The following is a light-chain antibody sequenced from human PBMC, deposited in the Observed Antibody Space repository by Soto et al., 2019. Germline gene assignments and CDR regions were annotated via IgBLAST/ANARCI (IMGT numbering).Light chain of an antibody. CDR2: SAS. V-gene: IGKV1-39*01. Sequence: DIQMTQSPSSLSASIGDRVTLTCRSSQRIGNYLNWYQQKPGKAPSLLIHSASTLQSGVPSRFSGSGSGTDFTFTISGLQPDDVATYYCQASYSTPLTFGQGTRLE. CDR1: QRIGNY. J-gene: IGKJ5*01. CDR3: QASYSTPLT.